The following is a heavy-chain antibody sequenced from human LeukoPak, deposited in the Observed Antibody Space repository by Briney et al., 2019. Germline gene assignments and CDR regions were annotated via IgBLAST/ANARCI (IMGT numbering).Heavy chain of an antibody. CDR1: GFTLSDHY. V-gene: IGHV3-11*01. D-gene: IGHD2-21*01. Sequence: GGSPRLSCAASGFTLSDHYMSWIRQAPGKGLEWLSYIGGSGSNIQYADSVKGRFTISRDNRENVLYLQMNSLRDEDTAVYYCTRDPRLSLYWGQGTLVTVSS. CDR3: TRDPRLSLY. J-gene: IGHJ4*02. CDR2: IGGSGSNI.